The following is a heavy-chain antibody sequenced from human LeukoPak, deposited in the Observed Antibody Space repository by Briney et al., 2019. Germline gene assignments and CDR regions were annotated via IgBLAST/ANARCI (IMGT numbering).Heavy chain of an antibody. CDR3: ARVMWGSSTGCSDH. V-gene: IGHV3-48*02. CDR1: GFTFSDYP. J-gene: IGHJ4*02. D-gene: IGHD2-2*01. CDR2: ISGSSLTI. Sequence: GGSLRLSCAASGFTFSDYPMNWVRQAPGKGLEWLSYISGSSLTIHYADSVKGRFTISIDNAKNSLYLQMNSLRDEDTAVYYCARVMWGSSTGCSDHWGQGTLVTVSS.